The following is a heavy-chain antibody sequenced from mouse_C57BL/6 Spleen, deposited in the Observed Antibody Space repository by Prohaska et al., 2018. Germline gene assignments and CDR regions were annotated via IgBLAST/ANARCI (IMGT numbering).Heavy chain of an antibody. CDR1: GFPITSGYY. CDR3: AGDSDGYWYFDV. V-gene: IGHV12-3*01. D-gene: IGHD2-3*01. J-gene: IGHJ1*03. CDR2: ITHSGET. Sequence: QMQLQESGPGLVKPSQSLFLTCSITGFPITSGYYWIWIRQSPGKPLEWMGYITHSGETFYNPSLQSPISITRETSKNQFFLQLNSVTTEDTAMYYCAGDSDGYWYFDVWCTGTTVTVSS.